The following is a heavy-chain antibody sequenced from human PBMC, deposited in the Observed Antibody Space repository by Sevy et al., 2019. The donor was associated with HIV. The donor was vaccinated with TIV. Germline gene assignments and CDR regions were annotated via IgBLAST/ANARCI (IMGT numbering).Heavy chain of an antibody. Sequence: GGSLRLSCVVSGISFTTSGMHWVRQAPGKGLEWVAVISYHGRDKFYAESVKGRSTISRDNSKNMLYLQMNSLRAEDTAVYYCAKDFTGYNGMDVWGQGTKVNV. CDR2: ISYHGRDK. D-gene: IGHD3-9*01. J-gene: IGHJ6*02. CDR1: GISFTTSG. V-gene: IGHV3-30*18. CDR3: AKDFTGYNGMDV.